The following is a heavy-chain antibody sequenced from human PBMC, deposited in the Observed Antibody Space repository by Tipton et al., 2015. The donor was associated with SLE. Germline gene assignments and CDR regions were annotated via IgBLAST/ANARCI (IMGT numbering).Heavy chain of an antibody. D-gene: IGHD3-9*01. CDR2: IRYDGTNK. CDR3: ARERYYDTVTAYPYGMDV. J-gene: IGHJ6*02. CDR1: GFTFSSYG. V-gene: IGHV3-30*02. Sequence: SLRLSCAASGFTFSSYGMHWVRQAPGKGLEWVAFIRYDGTNKYYADSVKGRFTISRDNSKNTLYLQMNSLRAEDTAVYYCARERYYDTVTAYPYGMDVWGQGTTVTVPS.